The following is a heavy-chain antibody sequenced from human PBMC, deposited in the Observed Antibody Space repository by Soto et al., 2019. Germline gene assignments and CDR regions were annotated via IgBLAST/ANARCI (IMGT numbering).Heavy chain of an antibody. V-gene: IGHV1-46*01. J-gene: IGHJ4*02. CDR1: GYTFTRYY. CDR2: INPSGGST. Sequence: ALVKVACKASGYTFTRYYMHWVRQAPGQGLEWMGIINPSGGSTSYAQKFQGRVTMTKNTLYLQMNSLRAEDTAVYYCAKRSSSHYYFDYWGQRTLVTVSS. D-gene: IGHD6-6*01. CDR3: AKRSSSHYYFDY.